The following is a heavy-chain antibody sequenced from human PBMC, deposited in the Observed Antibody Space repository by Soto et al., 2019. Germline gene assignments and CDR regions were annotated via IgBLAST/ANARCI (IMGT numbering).Heavy chain of an antibody. V-gene: IGHV1-69*13. CDR1: GGTFSSYA. CDR3: ARGGRGGLLSWTIWDGIDPEPLDY. J-gene: IGHJ4*02. CDR2: IIPIFGTA. Sequence: ASVKVSCKASGGTFSSYAISWVRQAPGQGLEWMGGIIPIFGTANYAQKFQGRVTITADESTGTAYMELSSLRSEDTAVYYCARGGRGGLLSWTIWDGIDPEPLDYRGQGTLVTVSS. D-gene: IGHD1-26*01.